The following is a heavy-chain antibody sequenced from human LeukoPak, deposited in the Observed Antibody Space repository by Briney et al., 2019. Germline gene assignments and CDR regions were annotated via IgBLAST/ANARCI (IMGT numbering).Heavy chain of an antibody. J-gene: IGHJ4*02. V-gene: IGHV3-23*01. CDR1: GFTFSSYD. D-gene: IGHD4-17*01. CDR3: AKDYGDYDFDY. CDR2: ISGSGGST. Sequence: GSLRLSCAASGFTFSSYDMSWVRQAPGKGLEWVSAISGSGGSTYYADSVKGRFTISRENSKNTLYLQMNSLRAEDTAVYYCAKDYGDYDFDYWGQGTLVTVSS.